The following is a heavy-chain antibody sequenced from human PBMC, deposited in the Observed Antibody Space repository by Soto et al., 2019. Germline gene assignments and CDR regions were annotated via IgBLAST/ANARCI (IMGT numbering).Heavy chain of an antibody. J-gene: IGHJ6*02. CDR3: AKDWDIEVVTAIRYGKDV. V-gene: IGHV3-30*18. Sequence: GGSLRLSCAASGFTFSSHGMHWVRQAPGKGLEWVAVISYDGRNKYYADSVKGRFTISRDNSKNTLYLQMNSLRAEDTAVYYCAKDWDIEVVTAIRYGKDVWGQGTTVTVSS. CDR1: GFTFSSHG. CDR2: ISYDGRNK. D-gene: IGHD2-21*02.